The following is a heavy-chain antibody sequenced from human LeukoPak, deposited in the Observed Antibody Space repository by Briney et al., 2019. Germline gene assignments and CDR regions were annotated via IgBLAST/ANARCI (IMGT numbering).Heavy chain of an antibody. Sequence: ASVKVSCKASGGTFSSHAISWVRQAPGQGLEWMGGIIPIFGTANYAQKFQGRVTITADESTSTAYMELSSLRSEDTAVYYCARDNSVRDEAWWFNPWGQGTLVTVSS. CDR3: ARDNSVRDEAWWFNP. V-gene: IGHV1-69*13. J-gene: IGHJ5*02. D-gene: IGHD5-24*01. CDR2: IIPIFGTA. CDR1: GGTFSSHA.